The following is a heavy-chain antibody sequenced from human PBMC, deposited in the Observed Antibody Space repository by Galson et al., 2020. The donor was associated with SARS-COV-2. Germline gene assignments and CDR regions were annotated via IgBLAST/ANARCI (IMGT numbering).Heavy chain of an antibody. Sequence: SETLCLTCTVSGYSISSGYYWGWIRQLPGKGLEWIGSIYHSGSTYYNPSLKSRVTISVDTSKNQFSLKLSSVTAADTAVYYCSRDWSSGSYQTDYGGQGTLFTVSS. V-gene: IGHV4-38-2*02. CDR2: IYHSGST. CDR1: GYSISSGYY. J-gene: IGHJ4*02. CDR3: SRDWSSGSYQTDY. D-gene: IGHD1-26*01.